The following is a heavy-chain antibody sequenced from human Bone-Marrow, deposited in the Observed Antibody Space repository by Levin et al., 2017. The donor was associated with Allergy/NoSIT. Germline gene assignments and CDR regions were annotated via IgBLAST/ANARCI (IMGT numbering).Heavy chain of an antibody. D-gene: IGHD2-8*01. CDR2: ISGSGGST. Sequence: GGSLRLSCAASGFTFSSYVMSWVRQAPGKGLEWVSSISGSGGSTYYADSVKGRFTISRDNSKNTLYLQMNSLRAEDTALYYCAKDPRWDGVGYWGQGTLVTVSS. CDR1: GFTFSSYV. CDR3: AKDPRWDGVGY. J-gene: IGHJ4*02. V-gene: IGHV3-23*01.